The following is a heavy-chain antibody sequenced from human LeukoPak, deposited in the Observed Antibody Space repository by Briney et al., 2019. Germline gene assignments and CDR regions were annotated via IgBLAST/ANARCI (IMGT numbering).Heavy chain of an antibody. D-gene: IGHD1-1*01. V-gene: IGHV3-7*01. Sequence: GGSLRLSCAASGFTFSSYWMSWVRQAPGKGLEWVANIKQDGSEKYYVDSVKGRFTISRDNAKNTVYLQMNGLRAEDTTVYYCATVSEYCGQGTLVTVSS. J-gene: IGHJ4*02. CDR1: GFTFSSYW. CDR2: IKQDGSEK. CDR3: ATVSEY.